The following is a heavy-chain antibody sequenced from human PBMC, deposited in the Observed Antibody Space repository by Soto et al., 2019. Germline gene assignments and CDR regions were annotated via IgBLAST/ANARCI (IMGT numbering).Heavy chain of an antibody. CDR2: IYYSGST. D-gene: IGHD2-15*01. Sequence: SETLSLTCTVSGGSISSGGYYWSWIRQHPGKGLEWIGYIYYSGSTYYNPSLKSRVTISVDTSKNQFSLKLSSVTAADTAVYYCATIVAGPSFWFDPWGQGTLVTVSS. V-gene: IGHV4-31*03. J-gene: IGHJ5*02. CDR3: ATIVAGPSFWFDP. CDR1: GGSISSGGYY.